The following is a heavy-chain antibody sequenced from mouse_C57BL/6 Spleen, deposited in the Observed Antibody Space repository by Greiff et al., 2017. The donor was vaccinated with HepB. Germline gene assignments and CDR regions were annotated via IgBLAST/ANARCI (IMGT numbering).Heavy chain of an antibody. V-gene: IGHV1-80*01. D-gene: IGHD2-5*01. CDR2: IYPGDGDT. CDR3: ARDYSNYVGGFAY. CDR1: GYAFSSYW. Sequence: QVQLQQSGAELVKPGASVKISCKASGYAFSSYWMNWVKQRPGKGLEWIGQIYPGDGDTNYNGKFKGKATLTADKSSSTAYMQLSSLTSEDSAVYFCARDYSNYVGGFAYWGQGTLVTVSA. J-gene: IGHJ3*01.